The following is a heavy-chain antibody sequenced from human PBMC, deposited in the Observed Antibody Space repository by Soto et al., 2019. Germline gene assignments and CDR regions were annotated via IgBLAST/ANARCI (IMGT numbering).Heavy chain of an antibody. CDR3: ARAKDTAMVYYYYGMDV. Sequence: WSLRLSCAASGFTFSSYSMNWVRQAPGKGLEWVSSISSSSSYIYYADSVKGRFTISRDNAKNSLYLQMNSLRAEDTAVYYCARAKDTAMVYYYYGMDVWGQGTTVTVSS. D-gene: IGHD5-18*01. CDR2: ISSSSSYI. J-gene: IGHJ6*02. V-gene: IGHV3-21*01. CDR1: GFTFSSYS.